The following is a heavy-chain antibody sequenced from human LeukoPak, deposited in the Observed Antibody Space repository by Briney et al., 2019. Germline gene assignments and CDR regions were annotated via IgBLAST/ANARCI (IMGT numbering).Heavy chain of an antibody. V-gene: IGHV3-21*01. CDR2: ISSSSSYI. J-gene: IGHJ4*02. CDR3: ARDLVGATYY. D-gene: IGHD1-26*01. Sequence: GGSLRVSCAASGFTFSSYSMNWVRQAPGNGLEWVSSISSSSSYIYYADSVKGRFTISRDNAKNSLYLQMNSLRAEDTAVYYCARDLVGATYYWGQGTLVTVSS. CDR1: GFTFSSYS.